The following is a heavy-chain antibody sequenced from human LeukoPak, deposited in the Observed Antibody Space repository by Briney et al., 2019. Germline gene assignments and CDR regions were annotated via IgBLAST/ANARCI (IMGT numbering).Heavy chain of an antibody. CDR1: GFTFSSYA. J-gene: IGHJ1*01. CDR3: ANHQAAAGYTAEYFQH. V-gene: IGHV3-23*01. D-gene: IGHD6-13*01. CDR2: ISGSGGST. Sequence: PGGYLRLSCAASGFTFSSYAMSWVRQAPGKGPEWVSAISGSGGSTYYADSVKGRFTISRDNSKNTLYLQMNSLRAEDTAVYYCANHQAAAGYTAEYFQHWGQGTLVTVSS.